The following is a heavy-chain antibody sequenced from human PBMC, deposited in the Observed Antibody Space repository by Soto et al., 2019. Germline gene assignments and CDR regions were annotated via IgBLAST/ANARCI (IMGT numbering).Heavy chain of an antibody. D-gene: IGHD3-22*01. J-gene: IGHJ3*02. Sequence: SETLSLTCAVYGGSFSGYYWTWIRQPPGEGLEWIGKIDQSGSTNYNPSLKSRVTISVDRSKNQFSLKLSSVTAADTAVYYCARTNYYDSSGYSNDAFDIWGQGTMVTVSS. V-gene: IGHV4-34*01. CDR1: GGSFSGYY. CDR2: IDQSGST. CDR3: ARTNYYDSSGYSNDAFDI.